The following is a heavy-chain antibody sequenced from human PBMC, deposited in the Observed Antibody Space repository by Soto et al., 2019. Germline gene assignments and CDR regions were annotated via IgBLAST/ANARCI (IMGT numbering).Heavy chain of an antibody. CDR2: IIPIFGTA. J-gene: IGHJ4*02. CDR1: GGTFSSYA. CDR3: AREYCSSTSCPSHGHY. V-gene: IGHV1-69*13. Sequence: SVKVSCKASGGTFSSYAISWVRQAPGQGLEWMGGIIPIFGTANYAQKFQGRVTITADESTSTAYMELSSLRSEDTAVYYCAREYCSSTSCPSHGHYWGQGTLVTVSS. D-gene: IGHD2-2*01.